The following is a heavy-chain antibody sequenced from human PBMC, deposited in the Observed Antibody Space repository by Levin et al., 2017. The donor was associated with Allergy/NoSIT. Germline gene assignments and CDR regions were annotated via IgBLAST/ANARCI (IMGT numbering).Heavy chain of an antibody. Sequence: ETLSLTCAASGFTFSSYSMNWVRQAPGKGLEWVSSISSSSSDMYYADSVKGRFTISRDNAKNSLYLQMNSLRAEDTAVYYCVPGGRSFFDYWGQGTLVTVSS. CDR1: GFTFSSYS. J-gene: IGHJ4*02. V-gene: IGHV3-21*01. CDR3: VPGGRSFFDY. CDR2: ISSSSSDM. D-gene: IGHD1-26*01.